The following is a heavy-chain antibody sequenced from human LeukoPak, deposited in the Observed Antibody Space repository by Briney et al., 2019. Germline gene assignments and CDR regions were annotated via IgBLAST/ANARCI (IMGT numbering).Heavy chain of an antibody. D-gene: IGHD3-3*01. CDR1: GYTFTGYY. V-gene: IGHV1-2*02. J-gene: IGHJ4*02. Sequence: ASVKVSCKASGYTFTGYYMHWVRQAPGQGLEWMGWINPNSGGTNYAQKFQGRVTMTRDTSISTAYMELRSLRSDDTAVYYCARDPITIFGVVIIELDYWGQGTLVTVSS. CDR3: ARDPITIFGVVIIELDY. CDR2: INPNSGGT.